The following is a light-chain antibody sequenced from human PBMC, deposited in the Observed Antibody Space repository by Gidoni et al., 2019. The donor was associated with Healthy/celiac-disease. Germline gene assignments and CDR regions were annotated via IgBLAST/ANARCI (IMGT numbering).Light chain of an antibody. Sequence: DIQMTQSPSSLSASVGDRVTITCRASQSSNSYLNWYQQKPGKAPKLLIYATSTLQSGVPSRFRGGGYGTDFTLTISTLQPEDFATYYCQQGYSTPLSFGGGTKVEIK. CDR2: ATS. CDR3: QQGYSTPLS. CDR1: QSSNSY. V-gene: IGKV1-39*01. J-gene: IGKJ4*01.